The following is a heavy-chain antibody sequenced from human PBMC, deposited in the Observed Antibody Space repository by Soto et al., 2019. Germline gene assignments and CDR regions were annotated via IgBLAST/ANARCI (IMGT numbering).Heavy chain of an antibody. J-gene: IGHJ1*01. Sequence: SGPTLVNPTQTHTLTCTFSGFSLSTSGVGVGWIRQPPGKALEWLAVIYWDDDKGYSPSLKNRLTITKDTSKNQVVLTMTNMDPVDTATYYCAHTVGLVVVTSEDEYFQHWGQGTQVTVSS. V-gene: IGHV2-5*02. CDR3: AHTVGLVVVTSEDEYFQH. CDR1: GFSLSTSGVG. CDR2: IYWDDDK. D-gene: IGHD2-15*01.